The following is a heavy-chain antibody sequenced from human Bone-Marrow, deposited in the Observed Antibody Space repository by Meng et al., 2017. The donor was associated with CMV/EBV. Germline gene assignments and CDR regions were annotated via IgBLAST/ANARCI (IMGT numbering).Heavy chain of an antibody. Sequence: GGSLRLSCAASGFTFDDYGMSWVRQAPGKGLEWVSGINWNGGSTGYADSVKGRFTISRDNAKNTLYLQMNSLRAEDTAVYYCAREANQGYSDWFDPWGQGTLVTFYS. V-gene: IGHV3-20*04. CDR3: AREANQGYSDWFDP. CDR1: GFTFDDYG. J-gene: IGHJ5*02. CDR2: INWNGGST. D-gene: IGHD6-13*01.